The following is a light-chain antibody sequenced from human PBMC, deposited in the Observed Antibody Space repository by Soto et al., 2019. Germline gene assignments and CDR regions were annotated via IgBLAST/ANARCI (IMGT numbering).Light chain of an antibody. CDR3: SSYTRSSTLYV. J-gene: IGLJ1*01. Sequence: QSVLTQPASVSGSPGQSITISCTGTSSDVGAYNYVSWYKQHPGKAPQLMIYEVTNRPSGVSDRFSGSKSGNTASLTISGLQAADEADYYCSSYTRSSTLYVFGTGTKVT. CDR1: SSDVGAYNY. CDR2: EVT. V-gene: IGLV2-14*01.